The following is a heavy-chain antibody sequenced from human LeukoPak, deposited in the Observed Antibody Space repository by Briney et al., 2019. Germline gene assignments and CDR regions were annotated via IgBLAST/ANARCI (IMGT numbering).Heavy chain of an antibody. CDR2: IRVYNGKT. Sequence: ASVKVSCKASGYSFNSFGITWVRQAPGQGLEWMGWIRVYNGKTHYAENFQGRVTMTTDTTTSTAYMELRSLTSDDTAVYYCARGLAAPKGLGIEYWGQGTLVTVSS. CDR1: GYSFNSFG. J-gene: IGHJ4*02. CDR3: ARGLAAPKGLGIEY. D-gene: IGHD3-16*01. V-gene: IGHV1-18*04.